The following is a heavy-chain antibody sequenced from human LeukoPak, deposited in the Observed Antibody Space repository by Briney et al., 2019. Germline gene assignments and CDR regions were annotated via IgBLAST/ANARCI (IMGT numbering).Heavy chain of an antibody. D-gene: IGHD6-19*01. V-gene: IGHV4-4*07. J-gene: IGHJ4*02. CDR3: ARRDISSGWSFDY. CDR2: IHTGGST. CDR1: GGSISNYH. Sequence: SETLSLTCTVSGGSISNYHWSWIRQPAGKGLEWIGQIHTGGSTNYNPPLKSRVTMSIDTPENQLSLTIRSVTAADTTVYYCARRDISSGWSFDYWGQGTLVTVSS.